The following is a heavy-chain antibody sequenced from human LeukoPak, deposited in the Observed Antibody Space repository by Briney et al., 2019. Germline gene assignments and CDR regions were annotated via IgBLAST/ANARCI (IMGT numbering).Heavy chain of an antibody. J-gene: IGHJ4*02. D-gene: IGHD3-22*01. CDR3: XRGAYYYDSSGYSY. CDR2: XXSXSXXX. V-gene: IGHV3-21*01. Sequence: PGGSLRLSCAASGFTXXXYSMNXVXQAPGXXXXXXXXXXSXSXXXXXXXXXXXXFTIXXDNAKNSLXLQKNSLRAEDTAVYYCXRGAYYYDSSGYSYWGQGTLVTVSS. CDR1: GFTXXXYS.